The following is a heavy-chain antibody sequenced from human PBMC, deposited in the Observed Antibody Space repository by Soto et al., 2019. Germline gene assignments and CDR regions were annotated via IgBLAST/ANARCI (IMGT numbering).Heavy chain of an antibody. J-gene: IGHJ6*02. V-gene: IGHV3-11*01. CDR1: GFTFSDYY. CDR2: ISSSGSTI. D-gene: IGHD6-6*01. Sequence: QVQLVESGGGLVKPGGSLRLSCAASGFTFSDYYMSWIRQAPGKGLEWVSYISSSGSTIYYADSVKGRFTISRDNAKNSLYLQMNSLRAEDTAVYYGAREVYSSSLTTDYYYYGMDVWGQGTTVTVSS. CDR3: AREVYSSSLTTDYYYYGMDV.